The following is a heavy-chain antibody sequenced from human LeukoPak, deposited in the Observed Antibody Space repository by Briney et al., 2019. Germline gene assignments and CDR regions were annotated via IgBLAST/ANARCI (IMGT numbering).Heavy chain of an antibody. J-gene: IGHJ4*02. Sequence: GASVKVSCKASGYTFTSYYMHWVRQAPGQGLEWMGIINPSGGSTSYAQKFQGRVTMTRDTSTSTAYMELSSLRSEDTAVYYCARAPNDRGPWGYWGQGTLVTVSS. V-gene: IGHV1-46*01. CDR2: INPSGGST. D-gene: IGHD3-22*01. CDR3: ARAPNDRGPWGY. CDR1: GYTFTSYY.